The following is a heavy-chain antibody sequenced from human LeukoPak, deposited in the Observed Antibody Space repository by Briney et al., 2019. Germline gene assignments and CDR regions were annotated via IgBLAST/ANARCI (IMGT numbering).Heavy chain of an antibody. CDR3: AKDRDSSSWYLDWYFDL. V-gene: IGHV3-23*01. Sequence: GGSLRLSCAASGFTFSSYAMSWVRQAPGKGLEWVSAISGSGGSTYYADSVKGRFTISRDNSKNTLYLQMNSLRAEDTAVYYCAKDRDSSSWYLDWYFDLWGRGTLATVSP. J-gene: IGHJ2*01. CDR1: GFTFSSYA. D-gene: IGHD6-13*01. CDR2: ISGSGGST.